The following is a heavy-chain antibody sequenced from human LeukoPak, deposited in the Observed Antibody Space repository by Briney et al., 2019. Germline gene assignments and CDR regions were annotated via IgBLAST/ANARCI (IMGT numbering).Heavy chain of an antibody. V-gene: IGHV3-23*01. J-gene: IGHJ4*02. CDR1: GFTFSSYA. CDR2: ISGSGGST. D-gene: IGHD2/OR15-2a*01. Sequence: GGSLRLSCAASGFTFSSYAMSWVRQAPGKGLEWVSAISGSGGSTYYADSVKGRFTISGDNAKVSLYLQVNSLRAEDTAMYYCARERVTTTSFDYWGQGVLVTVSS. CDR3: ARERVTTTSFDY.